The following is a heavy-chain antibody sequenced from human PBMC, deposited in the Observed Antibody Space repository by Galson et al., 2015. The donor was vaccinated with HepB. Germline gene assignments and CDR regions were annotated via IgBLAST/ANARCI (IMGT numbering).Heavy chain of an antibody. J-gene: IGHJ4*02. CDR3: ATDRMAAGSLFGVVRKFDY. Sequence: SVKVSCKVSGYRFTELSIHWVRQAPGKGLEWMAGFDREDGGKIYVQKFQGRITMTEDTSTDTAYMDLISLRSDDTAVYYCATDRMAAGSLFGVVRKFDYWGQGTLVTVSS. V-gene: IGHV1-24*01. D-gene: IGHD3-3*01. CDR2: FDREDGGK. CDR1: GYRFTELS.